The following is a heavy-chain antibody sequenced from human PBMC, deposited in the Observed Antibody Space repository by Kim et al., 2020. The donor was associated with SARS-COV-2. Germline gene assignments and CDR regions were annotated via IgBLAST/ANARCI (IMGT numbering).Heavy chain of an antibody. Sequence: ASVKVSCTASGFSFGSHGFSWMRQAPGQGLEYMGWISAPNGNTNYAQKFQGRVTMTTDTSTGTTYMELRSLRFDDTALYYCARKYSGSWYFDLWGHGTL. CDR1: GFSFGSHG. CDR3: ARKYSGSWYFDL. V-gene: IGHV1-18*01. J-gene: IGHJ2*01. CDR2: ISAPNGNT. D-gene: IGHD5-18*01.